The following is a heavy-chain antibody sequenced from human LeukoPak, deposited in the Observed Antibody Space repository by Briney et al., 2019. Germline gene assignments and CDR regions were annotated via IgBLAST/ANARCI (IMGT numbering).Heavy chain of an antibody. D-gene: IGHD3-9*01. CDR1: GGSISSYY. J-gene: IGHJ3*02. V-gene: IGHV4-59*01. CDR3: ARGVLILTGYPDAFDI. Sequence: SETLSLTCTVSGGSISSYYWSWIRRPPGKGLEWIGYIYYSGSTDYNPSLKSRVTISVDTSKNQFSLKLSSVTAADTAVYYCARGVLILTGYPDAFDIWGQGTMVTVSS. CDR2: IYYSGST.